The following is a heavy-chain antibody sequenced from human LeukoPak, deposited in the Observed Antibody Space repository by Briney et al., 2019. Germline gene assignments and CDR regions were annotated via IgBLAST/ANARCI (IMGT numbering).Heavy chain of an antibody. D-gene: IGHD3-16*01. J-gene: IGHJ4*02. V-gene: IGHV1-46*01. CDR2: IRPGDTRT. CDR1: GYTFTAYY. Sequence: ASVKVSCKASGYTFTAYYIQWVRQAPGQGLEWMGTIRPGDTRTAYAQKFQGRVTMTWNMSTTTGYMELSSLRSEDTAVYYCVRQKSGGTYDYWSQGTLVTVSS. CDR3: VRQKSGGTYDY.